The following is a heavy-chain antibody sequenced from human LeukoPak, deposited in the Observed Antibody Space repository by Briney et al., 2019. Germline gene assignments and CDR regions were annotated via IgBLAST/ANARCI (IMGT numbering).Heavy chain of an antibody. V-gene: IGHV3-23*01. J-gene: IGHJ6*03. CDR3: ARDIVVVPDAPAAYYMDV. CDR1: GFTFSSYT. CDR2: ISGSGGST. Sequence: GGCLRLSCAASGFTFSSYTMSWGRQAPGKGLEWVSTISGSGGSTYYADSVKGRFTISRDTSKNTLYMQINSLRAEDTAVYYCARDIVVVPDAPAAYYMDVWGKGTTVTVSS. D-gene: IGHD2-2*01.